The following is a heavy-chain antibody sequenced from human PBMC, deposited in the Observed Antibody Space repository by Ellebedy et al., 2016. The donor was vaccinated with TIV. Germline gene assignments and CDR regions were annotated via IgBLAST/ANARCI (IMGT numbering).Heavy chain of an antibody. Sequence: GESLKISXAASGFTFSSYAMSWVRQAPGKGLEWVSAISGSGGSTYYADSVKGRFTISRDNSKNTLYLQMNSLRAEDTAVYYCAKGIAVAGTGWFDPWGQGTLVTVSS. CDR1: GFTFSSYA. V-gene: IGHV3-23*01. D-gene: IGHD6-19*01. J-gene: IGHJ5*02. CDR3: AKGIAVAGTGWFDP. CDR2: ISGSGGST.